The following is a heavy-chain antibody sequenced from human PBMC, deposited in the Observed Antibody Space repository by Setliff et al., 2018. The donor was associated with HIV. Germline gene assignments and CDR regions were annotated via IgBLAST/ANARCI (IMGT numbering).Heavy chain of an antibody. CDR3: ARTSTTTGTTLNWFDP. CDR2: ISSSGSYI. J-gene: IGHJ5*02. D-gene: IGHD1-1*01. Sequence: PGGSLRLSCAASGFTFSSYSMNWVRQAPGKGLEWVSSISSSGSYIYYADSVRGRFTISRDNAKNSLYLQMNSLRVEDTAVYYCARTSTTTGTTLNWFDPWGQGTLVTVSS. V-gene: IGHV3-21*01. CDR1: GFTFSSYS.